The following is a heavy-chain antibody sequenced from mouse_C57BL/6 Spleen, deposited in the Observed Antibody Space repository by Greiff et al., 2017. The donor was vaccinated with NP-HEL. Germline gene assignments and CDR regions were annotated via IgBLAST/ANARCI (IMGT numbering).Heavy chain of an antibody. V-gene: IGHV1-18*01. CDR3: ARRYDGYLAWFAY. CDR1: GYTFTDYN. D-gene: IGHD2-3*01. Sequence: EVQLQESGPELVKPGASVKIPCKASGYTFTDYNMDWVKQSHGKSLEWIGDINPNNGGTIYNQKFKGKATLTVDKSSSTAYMELRSLTSEDTAVYYCARRYDGYLAWFAYWGQGTLVTVSA. CDR2: INPNNGGT. J-gene: IGHJ3*01.